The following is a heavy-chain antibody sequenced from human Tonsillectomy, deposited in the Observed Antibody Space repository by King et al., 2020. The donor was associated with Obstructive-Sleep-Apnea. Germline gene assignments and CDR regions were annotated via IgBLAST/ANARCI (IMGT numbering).Heavy chain of an antibody. V-gene: IGHV4-4*02. CDR1: GGSISSNNW. Sequence: QLQESGPGLVKPSGTLSLTCAVSGGSISSNNWWSWVRQPPGKGLEWIGEIYHSGSTNYNPPLKSRVTISVDKSKNQFSLKVNSVTAADTAVYYCARKGYYSLHFDYWGQGTLVTVSS. CDR3: ARKGYYSLHFDY. D-gene: IGHD3-10*01. CDR2: IYHSGST. J-gene: IGHJ4*02.